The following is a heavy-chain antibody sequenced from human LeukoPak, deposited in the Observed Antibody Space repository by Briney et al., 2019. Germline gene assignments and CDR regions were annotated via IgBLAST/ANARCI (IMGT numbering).Heavy chain of an antibody. CDR3: ARAHYNWNEPPFDS. CDR1: GFFFSSYG. CDR2: IWYDGSNK. J-gene: IGHJ4*02. Sequence: PGGSLRLSCAASGFFFSSYGMHWVRLAPGKGLEWVALIWYDGSNKYYADSVKGRFTISRDNSKNTLSLQMNSLRAEDTAVYYCARAHYNWNEPPFDSWGPGTLVTVSS. D-gene: IGHD1-20*01. V-gene: IGHV3-33*01.